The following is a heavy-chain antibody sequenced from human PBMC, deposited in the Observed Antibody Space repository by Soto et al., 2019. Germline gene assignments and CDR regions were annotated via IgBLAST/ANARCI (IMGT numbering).Heavy chain of an antibody. CDR1: GFMFSSYA. CDR3: ANTFFSGSGSYRGWFEP. Sequence: EVQMLESGGGSVQPGGSLRLSCAASGFMFSSYAMSWVRQAPGKGLEWVSVISNSGDSIYYADSVKGRFTISRDNSKNTLHLQMNSLRAEDTALYYCANTFFSGSGSYRGWFEPWGQGILVTVSS. J-gene: IGHJ5*02. V-gene: IGHV3-23*01. CDR2: ISNSGDSI. D-gene: IGHD3-10*01.